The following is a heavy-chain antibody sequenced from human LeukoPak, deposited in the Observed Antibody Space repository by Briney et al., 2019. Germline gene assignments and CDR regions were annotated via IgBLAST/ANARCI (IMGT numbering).Heavy chain of an antibody. J-gene: IGHJ4*02. CDR3: ARSLDYDSGSYPDY. CDR2: ISNDGRVK. CDR1: AFTFSSHG. V-gene: IGHV3-30*03. Sequence: GGSLRLSCAASAFTFSSHGMHRVRQAPGKGLEWVAAISNDGRVKKYADSVKGRFTISRDDSKRTLYLEMNSLRAEDTAVYFCARSLDYDSGSYPDYWGPGTLVTVSS. D-gene: IGHD3-10*01.